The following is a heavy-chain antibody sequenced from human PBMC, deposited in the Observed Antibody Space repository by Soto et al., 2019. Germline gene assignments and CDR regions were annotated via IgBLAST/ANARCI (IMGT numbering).Heavy chain of an antibody. J-gene: IGHJ4*02. D-gene: IGHD3-10*01. CDR3: AKIYGSGDY. CDR1: GFTLRNYG. Sequence: GGSLRLSCAASGFTLRNYGMSWVRQAAGKGLEWVSDTSGSGGSTFYADSVKGRFTISRDNSRTALYLQMNSLRAEDTAVYYCAKIYGSGDYWGQGTLVTVS. CDR2: TSGSGGST. V-gene: IGHV3-23*01.